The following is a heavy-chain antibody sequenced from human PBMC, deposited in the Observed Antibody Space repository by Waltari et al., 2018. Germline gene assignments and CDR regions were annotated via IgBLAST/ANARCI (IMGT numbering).Heavy chain of an antibody. CDR2: VIPMLGTA. CDR3: AREVQGVTGY. CDR1: GGTFSSYA. Sequence: QVQLVQSGAEVKKPGSSVKVSCKASGGTFSSYAISWLRQAPGLGLEWMGRVIPMLGTAKYEQQCPVRVTITADKSTSTADMELSSLRSEDTAVSYCAREVQGVTGYCGQGTLVTVSS. D-gene: IGHD3-10*01. J-gene: IGHJ4*02. V-gene: IGHV1-69*08.